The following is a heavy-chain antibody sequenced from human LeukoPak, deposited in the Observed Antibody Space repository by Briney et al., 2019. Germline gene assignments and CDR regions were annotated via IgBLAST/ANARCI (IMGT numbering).Heavy chain of an antibody. CDR2: INHSGST. D-gene: IGHD6-13*01. J-gene: IGHJ1*01. CDR3: AKHFSSSWYPEYFQH. Sequence: SETLSLTCAVYSGSFSGYYWSWIRQPPGRGLEWIGEINHSGSTNYNPSLKSRVTISVDTSKNQFSLKLSSVTAADTAVYYCAKHFSSSWYPEYFQHWGQGTLVTVSS. CDR1: SGSFSGYY. V-gene: IGHV4-34*01.